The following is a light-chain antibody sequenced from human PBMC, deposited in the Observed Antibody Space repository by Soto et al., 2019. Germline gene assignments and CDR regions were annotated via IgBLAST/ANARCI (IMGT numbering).Light chain of an antibody. CDR2: DAY. V-gene: IGKV3-11*01. CDR3: QQRHMWLIT. CDR1: QSFRGL. Sequence: ALTQSPVTLSLSPGERATLSCRASQSFRGLLAWYQQKPGQAPRLLIYDAYNRATGIPPSFSGSGSGTDFTLTFSSLEPEDSAVYSCQQRHMWLITFGQGTRLEI. J-gene: IGKJ5*01.